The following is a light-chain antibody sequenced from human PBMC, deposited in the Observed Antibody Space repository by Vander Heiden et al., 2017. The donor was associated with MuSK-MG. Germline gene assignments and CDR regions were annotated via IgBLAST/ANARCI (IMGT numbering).Light chain of an antibody. CDR2: CNS. CDR3: QSYDSSLSGSVV. J-gene: IGLJ1*01. V-gene: IGLV1-40*01. CDR1: SSNIGAGYD. Sequence: QSVLTQPPSVSGAPGQRVTISCTGSSSNIGAGYDVHWYQQLPGTAPKLLIYCNSNRPSGVPDRFSGSNSGTSASLAITGLQAEDEADDYCQSYDSSLSGSVVFGTGTKLTVL.